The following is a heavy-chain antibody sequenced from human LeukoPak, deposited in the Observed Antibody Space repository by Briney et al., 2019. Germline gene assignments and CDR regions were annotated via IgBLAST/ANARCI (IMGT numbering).Heavy chain of an antibody. CDR1: GFTFSSYE. J-gene: IGHJ4*02. CDR2: ISSSGSAK. CDR3: ARVSALYGSGYFDY. D-gene: IGHD6-19*01. V-gene: IGHV3-48*03. Sequence: GGSLRLSCEASGFTFSSYEMNWVRQAPGKGLEWVSYISSSGSAKYYADSVKGRFTISRDNAKNSLYLQMNSLRAEDTAVYYCARVSALYGSGYFDYWGQGALVTVSS.